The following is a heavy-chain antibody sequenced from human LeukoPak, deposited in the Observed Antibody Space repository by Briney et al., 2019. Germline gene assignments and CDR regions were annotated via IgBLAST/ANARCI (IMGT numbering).Heavy chain of an antibody. CDR1: GGSIGSGTDY. CDR3: ARTIVKGYWYFDL. D-gene: IGHD1-26*01. V-gene: IGHV4-39*01. CDR2: IYYSGST. Sequence: SETLSLTCTVSGGSIGSGTDYWGWIRQPPGKGLEWIGTIYYSGSTYYNPSLKSRVTISVDTSKNQFSLGLSSVTATDTAVYYCARTIVKGYWYFDLWGRGTLVTVSS. J-gene: IGHJ2*01.